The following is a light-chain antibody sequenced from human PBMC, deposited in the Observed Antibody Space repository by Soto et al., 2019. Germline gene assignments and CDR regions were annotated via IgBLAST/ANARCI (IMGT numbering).Light chain of an antibody. CDR1: TNDVGGYNY. V-gene: IGLV2-14*01. Sequence: QSVLTQPRSVSGSPGQSITISCTGTTNDVGGYNYVSWYQQHPGKAPKLLIFEVSSRPSGVSNRFSGSKSGNTASLTISALQAEDEADYFCNSYSSSTSLPYVFGNGTKVTV. CDR2: EVS. J-gene: IGLJ1*01. CDR3: NSYSSSTSLPYV.